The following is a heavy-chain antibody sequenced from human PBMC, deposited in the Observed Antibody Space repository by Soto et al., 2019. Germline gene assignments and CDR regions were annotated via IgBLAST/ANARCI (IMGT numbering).Heavy chain of an antibody. CDR2: ITATSVST. CDR3: ARARGQCVDDNCSPNWFDP. J-gene: IGHJ5*02. V-gene: IGHV3-23*01. D-gene: IGHD1-1*01. CDR1: GFTFSSYA. Sequence: GSLRLSCAASGFTFSSYAMSWVRQAPGKGLEWVSGITATSVSTYYADSVKGRFTISRDNSENTVYLQMNRLRVEDTAIYYCARARGQCVDDNCSPNWFDPWGQGTLVTVSS.